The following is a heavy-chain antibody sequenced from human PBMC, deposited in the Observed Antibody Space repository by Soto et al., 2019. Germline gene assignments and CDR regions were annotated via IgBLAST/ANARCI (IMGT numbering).Heavy chain of an antibody. CDR2: IYYSGST. J-gene: IGHJ4*02. CDR3: ARVKQQQLGVDY. V-gene: IGHV4-31*03. CDR1: GGSISSGGYY. Sequence: PSETLSLTCTVSGGSISSGGYYWSWIRQHPGKGLEWIGYIYYSGSTYYNPSLKSRVTISVDTSKNQFPLKLSSVTAADTAVYYCARVKQQQLGVDYWGQGTLVTVSS. D-gene: IGHD6-13*01.